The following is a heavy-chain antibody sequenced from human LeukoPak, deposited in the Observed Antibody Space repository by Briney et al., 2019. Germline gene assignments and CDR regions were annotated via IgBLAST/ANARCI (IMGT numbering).Heavy chain of an antibody. CDR3: AREVIPNSYDY. V-gene: IGHV4-4*07. CDR1: GGSISSYY. D-gene: IGHD3-22*01. J-gene: IGHJ4*02. CDR2: IYTSGST. Sequence: SETLSLTCTVSGGSISSYYWCWIRQPPGKGLEWIGRIYTSGSTNYNPSLKSRVTMSVDTTKNQFSLKLSTVTAADTAVYYCAREVIPNSYDYWGQGTLVTVSS.